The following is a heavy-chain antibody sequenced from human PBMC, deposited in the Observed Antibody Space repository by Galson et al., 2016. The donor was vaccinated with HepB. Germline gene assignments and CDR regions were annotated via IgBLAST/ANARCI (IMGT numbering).Heavy chain of an antibody. J-gene: IGHJ6*02. V-gene: IGHV1-69*13. CDR3: ATDPYVGSGSYYKRNYFYFGLDV. CDR1: GGIFSNYA. D-gene: IGHD3-10*01. Sequence: SVKVSCKASGGIFSNYAISWVRQAPGQGLEWVGGVVTIFGAAHYAPKFEGRVTITADESTTTAYMELSSLTYEDTAVYYCATDPYVGSGSYYKRNYFYFGLDVWGQGTTVTVSS. CDR2: VVTIFGAA.